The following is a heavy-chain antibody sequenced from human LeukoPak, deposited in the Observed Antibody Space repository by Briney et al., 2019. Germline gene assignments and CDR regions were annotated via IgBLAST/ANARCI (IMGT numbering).Heavy chain of an antibody. CDR2: IFHSGSS. Sequence: SGTLSLTCDVSGVSINSNNWWSWVRPSPEKGLEWIAEIFHSGSSNYNPSLKSRLTVSMDKSKNQLSLTLKSVTAADTARYYCAGQPSNSSSWYFDNWGQGTLVTVSS. CDR3: AGQPSNSSSWYFDN. J-gene: IGHJ4*02. D-gene: IGHD6-19*01. V-gene: IGHV4-4*02. CDR1: GVSINSNNW.